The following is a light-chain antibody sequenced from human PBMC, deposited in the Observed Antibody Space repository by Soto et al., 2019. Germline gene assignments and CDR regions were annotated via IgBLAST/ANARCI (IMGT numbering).Light chain of an antibody. CDR3: QQYQNLWT. V-gene: IGKV3-15*01. CDR2: RAS. Sequence: EIVMTRSPATLSVSPGERATLSCTASHYVYSNVAWFQQRPGQAPRLLIYRASARATGTPARISGSGSGTEFTLTITSLQSEDFALYYCQQYQNLWTFGQGTKVDIK. CDR1: HYVYSN. J-gene: IGKJ1*01.